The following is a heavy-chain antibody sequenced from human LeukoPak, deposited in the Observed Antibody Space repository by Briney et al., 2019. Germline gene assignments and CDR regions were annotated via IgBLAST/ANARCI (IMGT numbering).Heavy chain of an antibody. CDR1: GGSISSYY. Sequence: SETLSLTCTVSGGSISSYYWSWIRQPAGKGLEWIGRIYTSGSTNYNPSLKSRVTMSVDTSKNQFSLKLSSVTAADTAVYYCARVVVVPAALYYYYYYMDVWGKGTTVTIS. CDR3: ARVVVVPAALYYYYYYMDV. CDR2: IYTSGST. J-gene: IGHJ6*03. D-gene: IGHD2-2*01. V-gene: IGHV4-4*07.